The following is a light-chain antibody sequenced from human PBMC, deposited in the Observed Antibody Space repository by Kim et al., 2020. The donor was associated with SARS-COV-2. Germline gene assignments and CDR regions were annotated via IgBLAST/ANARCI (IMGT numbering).Light chain of an antibody. Sequence: VAVALGQTGRITGQGDSLRSYYASWYQQKPGQAPVLVIYGKNNRPSGIPDRFSGSSSGNTASLTITGAQAEDEADYYCNSRDSRVVFGGGTQLTVL. J-gene: IGLJ2*01. CDR3: NSRDSRVV. V-gene: IGLV3-19*01. CDR1: SLRSYY. CDR2: GKN.